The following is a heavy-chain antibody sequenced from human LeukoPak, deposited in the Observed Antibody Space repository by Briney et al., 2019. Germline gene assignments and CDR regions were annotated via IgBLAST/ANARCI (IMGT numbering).Heavy chain of an antibody. CDR2: IYYSGST. Sequence: PSETLSLTCTVSGGSISTCYWSWVRQPPGKGLEWIGYIYYSGSTNYNPSLKSRVTISVDTSENQLSLKLSSVTAADTALYYCARAHTSSWYMDYWGQGTLVTVSS. CDR3: ARAHTSSWYMDY. J-gene: IGHJ4*02. D-gene: IGHD6-13*01. V-gene: IGHV4-59*01. CDR1: GGSISTCY.